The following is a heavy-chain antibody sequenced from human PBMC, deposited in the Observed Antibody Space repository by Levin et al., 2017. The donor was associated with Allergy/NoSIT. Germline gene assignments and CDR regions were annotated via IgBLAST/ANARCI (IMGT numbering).Heavy chain of an antibody. CDR1: GFTFDSYA. CDR2: MSGTGGSI. V-gene: IGHV3-23*01. CDR3: AKGTNHIPLYYLDY. D-gene: IGHD1-14*01. J-gene: IGHJ4*02. Sequence: GGSLRLSCAASGFTFDSYAMAWVRQAPGKGLEWVSAMSGTGGSIYYADSVKGRFTISRDNSKNTLYLQMNSLRAEDTAVYYCAKGTNHIPLYYLDYWGQGTLVSVSS.